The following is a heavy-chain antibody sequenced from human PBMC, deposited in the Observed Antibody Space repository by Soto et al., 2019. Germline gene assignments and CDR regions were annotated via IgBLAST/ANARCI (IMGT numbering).Heavy chain of an antibody. CDR3: ATTPGGGGY. V-gene: IGHV3-53*01. Sequence: EVQLVESGGGLIQPGGSLRLSCAVSGFTVSNNYMSWVRQAPGKGLEGVSVIYSGGYTAYGDSVKGRFTISRDNSKNPISLEKNIPGAADPAVFFGATTPGGGGYWGQGTLVTVSS. CDR1: GFTVSNNY. CDR2: IYSGGYT. D-gene: IGHD3-10*01. J-gene: IGHJ4*02.